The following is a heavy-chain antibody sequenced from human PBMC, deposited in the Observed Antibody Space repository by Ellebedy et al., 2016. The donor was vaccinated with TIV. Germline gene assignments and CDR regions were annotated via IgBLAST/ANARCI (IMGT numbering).Heavy chain of an antibody. D-gene: IGHD6-19*01. J-gene: IGHJ5*02. V-gene: IGHV4-39*01. CDR1: GGSISSSSYY. CDR3: ARPQYSSGWYL. Sequence: MPSETLSLTCIVSGGSISSSSYYWGWIRQPPGKGLEWIGSIYYSGSTYYNPSLKSRVTISVDTSKNQFSLKLSSVTAADTAVYYCARPQYSSGWYLWGQGTLVTVSS. CDR2: IYYSGST.